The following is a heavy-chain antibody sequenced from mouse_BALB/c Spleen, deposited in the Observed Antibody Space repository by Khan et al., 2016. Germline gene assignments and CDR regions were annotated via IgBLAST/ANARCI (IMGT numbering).Heavy chain of an antibody. J-gene: IGHJ2*01. V-gene: IGHV14-4*02. CDR2: IDPENAYT. Sequence: VQLKESGAELVRSGASVRLSCTASGFNIKDYYMHWVKQRPEQGLEWIGWIDPENAYTEYAPKFQGKATLTADSSSNTAYLQLSSLTSEDTAVYYCNAEGYDGSFDYWGQGTTLTVSS. CDR1: GFNIKDYY. D-gene: IGHD2-2*01. CDR3: NAEGYDGSFDY.